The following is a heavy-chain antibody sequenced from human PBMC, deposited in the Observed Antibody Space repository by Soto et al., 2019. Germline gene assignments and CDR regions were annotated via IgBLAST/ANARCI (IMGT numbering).Heavy chain of an antibody. Sequence: VASAKVSCKASGGTFSSYAISWVRQPPGQGLEWMGGIIPIFGTANYAQTLQGRVTITADKSTSTAYMELSSLRSEDTAVYYCAIFSLRYIEAPTGFDPWGQGTLVTVSS. CDR1: GGTFSSYA. CDR3: AIFSLRYIEAPTGFDP. J-gene: IGHJ5*02. D-gene: IGHD6-6*01. V-gene: IGHV1-69*06. CDR2: IIPIFGTA.